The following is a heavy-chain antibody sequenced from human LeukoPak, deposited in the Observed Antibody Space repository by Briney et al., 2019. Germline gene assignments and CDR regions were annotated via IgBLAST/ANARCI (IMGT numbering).Heavy chain of an antibody. D-gene: IGHD3-10*01. CDR2: ISDDGTKK. V-gene: IGHV3-30-3*01. Sequence: GGSLRLSCAASGFTVSSNYMTWVRQAPGKGLEWVAVISDDGTKKYYGDSEKGRFTISRDNSKNTLFLQMNSLRAEDTAVYYCARDNYYGSGSYNYYGMDVWGQGTTVTVTS. CDR1: GFTVSSNY. CDR3: ARDNYYGSGSYNYYGMDV. J-gene: IGHJ6*02.